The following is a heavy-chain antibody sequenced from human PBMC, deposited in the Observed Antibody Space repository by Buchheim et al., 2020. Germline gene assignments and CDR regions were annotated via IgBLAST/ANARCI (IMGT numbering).Heavy chain of an antibody. CDR2: INNSGST. V-gene: IGHV4-34*01. J-gene: IGHJ5*02. Sequence: QVQLQQWGAGLLKPSETLSLTCAVYGGSFSGYYWSWIRQPPGKGLEWIGEINNSGSTNYNPSLKSRVTIFVDTSKNQFLLKLSSVTAADTAVYYCARPGLRITIFGGNNWFDPWGQGTL. CDR3: ARPGLRITIFGGNNWFDP. CDR1: GGSFSGYY. D-gene: IGHD3-3*01.